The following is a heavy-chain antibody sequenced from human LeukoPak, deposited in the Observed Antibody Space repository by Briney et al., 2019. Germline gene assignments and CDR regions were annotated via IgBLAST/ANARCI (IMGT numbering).Heavy chain of an antibody. CDR1: GYTFTSYA. J-gene: IGHJ4*02. CDR2: INAGNGNT. Sequence: VASVKVSCKASGYTFTSYAMHWVRQAPGQRLEWMGWINAGNGNTKYSQKFQGRVTVTRDTSTSTVHMELSGLRSEDTAVYYCARDQEGFDYWGQGTLVTVSS. CDR3: ARDQEGFDY. V-gene: IGHV1-3*01.